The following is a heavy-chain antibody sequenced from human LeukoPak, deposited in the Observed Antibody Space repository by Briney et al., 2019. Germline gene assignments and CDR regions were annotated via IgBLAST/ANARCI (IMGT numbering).Heavy chain of an antibody. D-gene: IGHD2-21*02. CDR2: MSPNSGDT. V-gene: IGHV1-8*01. Sequence: GASVKVSCKASGYTFTSSDINWVRQATGEGLEWMGWMSPNSGDTGYAQKFQGRVTMTRDTSTSTVYMELSSLRSEDTAVYYCARVGALGGDHNGYDYWGQGTLVTVSS. CDR1: GYTFTSSD. CDR3: ARVGALGGDHNGYDY. J-gene: IGHJ4*02.